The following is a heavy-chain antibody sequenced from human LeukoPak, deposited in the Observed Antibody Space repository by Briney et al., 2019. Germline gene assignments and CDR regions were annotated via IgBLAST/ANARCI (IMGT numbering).Heavy chain of an antibody. D-gene: IGHD2-8*01. CDR2: YDTEDGQR. J-gene: IGHJ4*02. CDR3: AAYCRNGVCYMRPWNFDY. CDR1: GYTLTELS. V-gene: IGHV1-24*01. Sequence: ASVKVSCKVSGYTLTELSSHWVRQAPGKGLEWMGGYDTEDGQRINTQQFQGRVSMTEDTSTDTASMELRSLRSEDTAVYDCAAYCRNGVCYMRPWNFDYWGQGTLVTVSS.